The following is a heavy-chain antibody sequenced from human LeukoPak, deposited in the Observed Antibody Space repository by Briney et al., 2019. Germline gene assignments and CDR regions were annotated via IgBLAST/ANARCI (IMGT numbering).Heavy chain of an antibody. CDR1: GFTFSSFW. CDR3: ARTCRRGYFDY. Sequence: GGSLRLSCVASGFTFSSFWMSWVRQAPGKGLEWVANIKQDGSEKYYVDSVKDRFTISRDNGDILFLQMNSLRVEDTAVYYCARTCRRGYFDYWGQGTLVTVSS. CDR2: IKQDGSEK. J-gene: IGHJ4*02. V-gene: IGHV3-7*01.